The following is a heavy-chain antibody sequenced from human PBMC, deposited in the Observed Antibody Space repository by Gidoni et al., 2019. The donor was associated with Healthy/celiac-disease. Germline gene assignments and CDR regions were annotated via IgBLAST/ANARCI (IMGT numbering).Heavy chain of an antibody. D-gene: IGHD4-17*01. CDR1: GYTFTSYD. Sequence: QVQLVQSGADVQKPGASLKVSCKASGYTFTSYDINWVRQATGQGLEWMGWMNPNSGNTGYAQKFQGRVTMTRNTSISTAYMELSSLRSEDTAVYYCARSQVTTRYYYYGMDVWGQGTTVTVSS. CDR2: MNPNSGNT. J-gene: IGHJ6*02. CDR3: ARSQVTTRYYYYGMDV. V-gene: IGHV1-8*01.